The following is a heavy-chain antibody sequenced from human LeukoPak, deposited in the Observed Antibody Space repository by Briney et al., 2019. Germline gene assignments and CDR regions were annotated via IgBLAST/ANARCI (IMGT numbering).Heavy chain of an antibody. Sequence: GSLRLSCAASGFAFSSFSMNWVRQPPGKGLEWIGEINHSGSTNYNPSLKSRVTISVDTSKNQFSLKLSSVTAADTAVYYCASNPLTYCGGDCSTLTDYWGQGTLVTVSS. CDR1: GFAFSSFS. V-gene: IGHV4-34*01. J-gene: IGHJ4*02. CDR2: INHSGST. CDR3: ASNPLTYCGGDCSTLTDY. D-gene: IGHD2-21*02.